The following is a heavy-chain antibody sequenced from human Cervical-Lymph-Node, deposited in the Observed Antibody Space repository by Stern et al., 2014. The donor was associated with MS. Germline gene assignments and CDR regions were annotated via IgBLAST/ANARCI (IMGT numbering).Heavy chain of an antibody. V-gene: IGHV4-61*02. CDR2: MYNSGAT. Sequence: MQLVESGPGLVKPSQTLSLTCTVSGASISSGTYYWSWIRQPAGKGLEWIGRMYNSGATNYNPSRKSRVTISLDRSKNPFSLSLSSGTAADTAVYYCARDDALGPTRYHYGMDVWGQGTTVTVSS. J-gene: IGHJ6*02. CDR3: ARDDALGPTRYHYGMDV. CDR1: GASISSGTYY. D-gene: IGHD1-26*01.